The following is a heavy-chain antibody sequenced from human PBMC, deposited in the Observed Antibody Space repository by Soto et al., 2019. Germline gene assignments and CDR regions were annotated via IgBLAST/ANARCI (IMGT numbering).Heavy chain of an antibody. D-gene: IGHD3-9*01. V-gene: IGHV3-30-3*01. CDR1: EFSFSSYA. CDR2: ISFDGNII. J-gene: IGHJ4*02. Sequence: GSLILSFAASEFSFSSYAMHWIRQAPGKGLEWVAVISFDGNIIHYADSVKGRFIISRDNSKNTLYLQMHSLSGEDTAVYYCARTFDTITYYFDYWGQGTLVTAPQ. CDR3: ARTFDTITYYFDY.